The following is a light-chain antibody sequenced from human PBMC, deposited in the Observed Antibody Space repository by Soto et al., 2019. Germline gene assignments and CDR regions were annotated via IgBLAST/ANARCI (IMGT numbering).Light chain of an antibody. CDR3: NSYTSSCTYV. J-gene: IGLJ1*01. Sequence: QSALTQPASVSGSPGQSIAISCTGTSSDVGNYNYVSWYQQHPGKAPKLMIYDVSNRPSGVSNRFSGSKSGNTASLTISGFQPEDEADYYCNSYTSSCTYVFGTGTKVTVL. V-gene: IGLV2-14*03. CDR2: DVS. CDR1: SSDVGNYNY.